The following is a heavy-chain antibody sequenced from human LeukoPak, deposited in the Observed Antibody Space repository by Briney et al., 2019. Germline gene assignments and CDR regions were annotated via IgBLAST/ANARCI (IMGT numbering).Heavy chain of an antibody. V-gene: IGHV1-46*01. CDR3: AREPVLEYQLLLFAYYYYGMDV. Sequence: GASVKVSCKASGYTFTSYYMHWVRQAPGQGLEWMGIINPSGGSTSYAQKFQGRVTMTRDTSTSTVYMKLSSLRSEDTAVYYCAREPVLEYQLLLFAYYYYGMDVWGQGTTVTVSS. CDR2: INPSGGST. J-gene: IGHJ6*02. D-gene: IGHD2-2*01. CDR1: GYTFTSYY.